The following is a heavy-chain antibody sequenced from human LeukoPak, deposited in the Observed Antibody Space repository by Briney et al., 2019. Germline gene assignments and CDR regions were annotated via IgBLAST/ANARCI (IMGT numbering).Heavy chain of an antibody. CDR2: MNPNSGNT. Sequence: ASVKVSCKASGYTFTSYDINWVRQATGQGLEWMGWMNPNSGNTGYAQKFQGRVTMTRNTSISTAYMELSSLRSEDTAVYYCARGLYYDILTGYLTHYYFDYWGRGTLVTVSS. CDR3: ARGLYYDILTGYLTHYYFDY. V-gene: IGHV1-8*01. D-gene: IGHD3-9*01. J-gene: IGHJ4*02. CDR1: GYTFTSYD.